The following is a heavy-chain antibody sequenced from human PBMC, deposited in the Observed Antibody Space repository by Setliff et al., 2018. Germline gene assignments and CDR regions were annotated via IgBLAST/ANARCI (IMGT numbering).Heavy chain of an antibody. CDR1: GGSTISSTYN. Sequence: PSETLSLTCSVSGGSTISSTYNWGWIRQPPGKGLEWIGSIYYSGTTYYNPSLESRITISADSSKDELSLSLQSVTAADSAVYYCARLKVGNNWPDYWGQGTLVTVSS. CDR2: IYYSGTT. J-gene: IGHJ4*02. CDR3: ARLKVGNNWPDY. D-gene: IGHD1-1*01. V-gene: IGHV4-39*01.